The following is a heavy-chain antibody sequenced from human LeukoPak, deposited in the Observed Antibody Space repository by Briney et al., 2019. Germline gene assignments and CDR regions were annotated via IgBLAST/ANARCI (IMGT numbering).Heavy chain of an antibody. J-gene: IGHJ4*02. Sequence: GGSLRLSCAASGFSLSDYGMHWVRQAPGKGLEWVSSISSSSSYIYYADSVKGRFTISRDNAKNSLYLQMNSLRAEDTAVYYCASPPVGYWGQGTLVTVSS. CDR1: GFSLSDYG. CDR2: ISSSSSYI. CDR3: ASPPVGY. V-gene: IGHV3-21*01. D-gene: IGHD3-3*01.